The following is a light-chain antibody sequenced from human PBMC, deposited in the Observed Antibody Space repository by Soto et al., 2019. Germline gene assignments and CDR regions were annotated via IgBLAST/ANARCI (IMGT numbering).Light chain of an antibody. CDR1: QSVLYSSKNKNY. CDR3: QQYYSTSST. Sequence: DIVMTQSPDSLAVSLGETATINCTSSQSVLYSSKNKNYLAWYQQKPGQPPKLLIYWASTRESGVPDRFSGSGSGTDFTLTISSLQAEDVAAYYCQQYYSTSSTFGQGTKVEIK. J-gene: IGKJ2*01. CDR2: WAS. V-gene: IGKV4-1*01.